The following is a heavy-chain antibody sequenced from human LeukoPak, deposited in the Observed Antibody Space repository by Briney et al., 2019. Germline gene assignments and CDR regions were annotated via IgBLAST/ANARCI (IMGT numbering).Heavy chain of an antibody. CDR1: GFTVSSNY. V-gene: IGHV3-23*01. J-gene: IGHJ4*02. CDR3: AKAREIFGVVTPFDY. CDR2: ISGSGGST. D-gene: IGHD3-3*01. Sequence: GGSLRLSCAASGFTVSSNYMSWVRQAPGKGLEWVSAISGSGGSTYYADSVKGRFTISRDNSKNTLYLQMNSLRAEDTAVYYCAKAREIFGVVTPFDYWGQGTLVTVSS.